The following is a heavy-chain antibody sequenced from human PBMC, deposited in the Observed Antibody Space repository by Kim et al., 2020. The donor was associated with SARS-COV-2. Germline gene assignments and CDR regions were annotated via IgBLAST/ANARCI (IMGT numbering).Heavy chain of an antibody. CDR3: AREGIAARPKPHYFDY. Sequence: ASVKVSCKASGYTFTSYGISWVRQAPGQGLEWMGWISAYNGNTNYAQKLQGRVTMTTDTSTSTAYMELRSLRSDDTAVYYCAREGIAARPKPHYFDYWGQGTLVTVSS. CDR2: ISAYNGNT. V-gene: IGHV1-18*04. D-gene: IGHD6-6*01. CDR1: GYTFTSYG. J-gene: IGHJ4*02.